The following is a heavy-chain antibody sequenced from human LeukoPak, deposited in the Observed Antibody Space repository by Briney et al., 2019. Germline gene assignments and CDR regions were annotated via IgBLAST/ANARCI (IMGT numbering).Heavy chain of an antibody. CDR1: GYTFTSYG. J-gene: IGHJ5*02. V-gene: IGHV1-18*01. Sequence: VASVKVSCKASGYTFTSYGISWVRRAPGQGLEWMGWISAYNGNTNYAQKLQGRVTMTTDTSTSTAYMKLRSLRSDDTAVYYCARDAVGATRWFDPWGQGTLVTVSS. CDR3: ARDAVGATRWFDP. CDR2: ISAYNGNT. D-gene: IGHD1-26*01.